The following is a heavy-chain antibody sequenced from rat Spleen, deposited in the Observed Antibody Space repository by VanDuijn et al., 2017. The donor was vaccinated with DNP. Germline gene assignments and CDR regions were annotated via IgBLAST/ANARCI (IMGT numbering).Heavy chain of an antibody. Sequence: EVQLVESGGGLVQPGRSLKLFCAASGFTFNDYYMAWVRQAPTKGLEWVAYISYDGGRIYYGDSVKGRFTISRDNAENTVYLQMNSLRSEDTATYYCARQGGLGDFDSWGQGVMVTVSS. CDR2: ISYDGGRI. CDR1: GFTFNDYY. V-gene: IGHV5-22*01. D-gene: IGHD5-1*01. J-gene: IGHJ2*01. CDR3: ARQGGLGDFDS.